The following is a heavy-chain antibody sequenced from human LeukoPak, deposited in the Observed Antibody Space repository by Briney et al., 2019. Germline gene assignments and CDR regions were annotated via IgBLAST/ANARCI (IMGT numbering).Heavy chain of an antibody. CDR1: GYSFSDYS. CDR3: ARGGSGSGYLYYFDY. D-gene: IGHD3-10*01. V-gene: IGHV1-2*06. Sequence: GASVKVSCKASGYSFSDYSIHWVRQAPGQGLEWMGRINPNSGGTSYAQNFQGRVSMTGDTSISTTYMEVSGLGSDDTAVYYCARGGSGSGYLYYFDYWGQGTLVSVSS. J-gene: IGHJ4*02. CDR2: INPNSGGT.